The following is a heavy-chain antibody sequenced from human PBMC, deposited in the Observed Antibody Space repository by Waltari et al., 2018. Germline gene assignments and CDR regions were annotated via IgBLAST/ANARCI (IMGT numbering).Heavy chain of an antibody. Sequence: QVQLQESGPGLVKPSETLSLTCAVSGYSISSGYYWGWIRQPPGQGLEWIGSIYHSGSTYYNPSLKSRVTISVDTSKNQFSLKLSSVTAADTAVYYCASYGDYLEDPPHYFDYWGQGTLVTVSS. CDR2: IYHSGST. CDR3: ASYGDYLEDPPHYFDY. V-gene: IGHV4-38-2*01. J-gene: IGHJ4*02. D-gene: IGHD4-17*01. CDR1: GYSISSGYY.